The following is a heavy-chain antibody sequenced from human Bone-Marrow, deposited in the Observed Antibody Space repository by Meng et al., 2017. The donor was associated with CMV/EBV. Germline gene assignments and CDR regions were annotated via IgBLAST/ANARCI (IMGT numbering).Heavy chain of an antibody. J-gene: IGHJ4*02. Sequence: SWAAFGLACSSNVMHWVRQAPGKGLEWVATISYDRSNKYYADSVKGRFTVSRDTSKNTLYLQMDCLRSEDTAMYYCAKDRSNTWSFDYWGPGTLVTVSS. CDR3: AKDRSNTWSFDY. CDR1: GLACSSNV. V-gene: IGHV3-30*18. CDR2: ISYDRSNK. D-gene: IGHD6-13*01.